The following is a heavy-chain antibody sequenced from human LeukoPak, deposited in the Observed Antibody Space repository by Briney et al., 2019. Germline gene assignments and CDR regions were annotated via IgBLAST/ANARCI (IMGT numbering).Heavy chain of an antibody. CDR2: INLNSGNT. CDR1: GYTFTRYD. Sequence: ASVKDSCTASGYTFTRYDINWVRQATGQGLEWMGWINLNSGNTGYAQKFQGRVTITRDTSIRTAYLEVSSLKSEDTAVYYCARLTGDSSGYYFWWYFDLWGRGTLVTVSS. V-gene: IGHV1-8*03. D-gene: IGHD3-22*01. J-gene: IGHJ2*01. CDR3: ARLTGDSSGYYFWWYFDL.